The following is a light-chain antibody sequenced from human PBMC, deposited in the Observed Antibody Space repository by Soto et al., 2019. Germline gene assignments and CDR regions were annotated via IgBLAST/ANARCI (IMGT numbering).Light chain of an antibody. V-gene: IGLV2-14*01. CDR2: EVS. J-gene: IGLJ2*01. CDR1: SSDVGAYKS. Sequence: QSALTQPASVSGSPGQSIAISCSGTSSDVGAYKSVSWYQHHPGKVPKLVIFEVSNRPSGVSNRFSGSESGNTASLTISGLQAEDEADYYCSSYINTNTLVFGGGTKLTVL. CDR3: SSYINTNTLV.